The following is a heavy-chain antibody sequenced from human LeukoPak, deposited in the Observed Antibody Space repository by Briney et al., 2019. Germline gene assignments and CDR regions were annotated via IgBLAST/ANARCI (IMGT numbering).Heavy chain of an antibody. D-gene: IGHD6-19*01. CDR2: ISGSGDST. V-gene: IGHV3-23*01. J-gene: IGHJ1*01. CDR3: TKGPSGIAVAGSPKYFQH. Sequence: PGGSLRLSCAASGFTFSNSGMNRVRQAPGKGLEWVSTISGSGDSTYYADSVKGRFTSSRDNSKNTLYLQMNSLRAEDTALYYCTKGPSGIAVAGSPKYFQHWGQGTLVTVSS. CDR1: GFTFSNSG.